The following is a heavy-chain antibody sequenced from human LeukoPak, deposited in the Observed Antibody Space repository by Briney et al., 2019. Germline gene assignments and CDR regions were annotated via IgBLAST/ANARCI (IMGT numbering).Heavy chain of an antibody. D-gene: IGHD2-2*01. J-gene: IGHJ4*02. V-gene: IGHV4-39*01. CDR2: IYNSGST. CDR3: ARPICSRISCYHVDCFDY. Sequence: SETLSLTCTVSGGSISSSSYYWGWIRQPPGKGLEWIGSIYNSGSTHYNPSLKSRVTISVDTSKNQFSLKLSSVTAADTAVYYCARPICSRISCYHVDCFDYWGQGTLVTVSS. CDR1: GGSISSSSYY.